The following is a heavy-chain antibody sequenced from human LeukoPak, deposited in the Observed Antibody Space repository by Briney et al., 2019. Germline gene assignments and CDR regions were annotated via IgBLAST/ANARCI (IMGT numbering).Heavy chain of an antibody. J-gene: IGHJ5*02. CDR2: IYHSGST. V-gene: IGHV4-30-2*01. D-gene: IGHD3-10*01. Sequence: PSQTLSHTCAVPGGSISSRGYSSSWFRQPPGKGLDWLGHIYHSGSTYYNPSLKSRVTISVDRSKTQFSLKLSSVTAAATAVYYCARAGEYYYGSGSLTDNWFDPWGQGTLVTVSS. CDR1: GGSISSRGYS. CDR3: ARAGEYYYGSGSLTDNWFDP.